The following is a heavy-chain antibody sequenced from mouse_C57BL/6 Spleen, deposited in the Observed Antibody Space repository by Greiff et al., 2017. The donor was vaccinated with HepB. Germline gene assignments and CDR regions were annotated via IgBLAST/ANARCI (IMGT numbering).Heavy chain of an antibody. D-gene: IGHD1-1*01. CDR3: ARSGMYYYGSSGENFDY. J-gene: IGHJ2*01. V-gene: IGHV1-64*01. CDR2: IHPNSGST. Sequence: QVQLQQSGAELVKPGASVKLSCKASGYTFTSYWMHWVKQRPGQGLEWIGMIHPNSGSTTYNEKFKSKATLTVDKSSSTAYMQRSSLTSEDSAVYYCARSGMYYYGSSGENFDYWGQGTTLTVSS. CDR1: GYTFTSYW.